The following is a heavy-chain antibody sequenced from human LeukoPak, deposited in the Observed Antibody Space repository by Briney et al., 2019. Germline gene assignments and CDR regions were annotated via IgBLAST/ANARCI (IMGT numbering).Heavy chain of an antibody. V-gene: IGHV3-20*04. CDR3: ARETNLDYDFWSGSMEDYYYYMDV. D-gene: IGHD3-3*01. CDR2: INRNGGST. J-gene: IGHJ6*03. Sequence: GGSLRLSCAASGFTFDDYGMSWVRQAPGKGLEWVSGINRNGGSTGYADSVKGRFTISRDNAKNSLYLQMNSLRAEDTALCYCARETNLDYDFWSGSMEDYYYYMDVWGKGTTVTVSS. CDR1: GFTFDDYG.